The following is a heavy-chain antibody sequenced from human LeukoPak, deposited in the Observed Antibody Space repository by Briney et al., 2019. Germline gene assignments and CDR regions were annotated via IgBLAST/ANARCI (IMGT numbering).Heavy chain of an antibody. CDR3: ARPFTMNSSGRDSDH. J-gene: IGHJ4*02. D-gene: IGHD6-19*01. V-gene: IGHV4-39*01. CDR2: IHYGGSN. CDR1: GGSISSNSYY. Sequence: SETLSLTCTVSGGSISSNSYYWGWIRQPPGKGLEWVGSIHYGGSNFYNPSLKSRATISVDTSKNQFSLKLRSVTAADSAVYYCARPFTMNSSGRDSDHWGQGTLVTVSS.